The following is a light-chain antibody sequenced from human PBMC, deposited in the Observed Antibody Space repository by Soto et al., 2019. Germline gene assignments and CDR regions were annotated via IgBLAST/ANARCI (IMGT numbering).Light chain of an antibody. CDR2: DAS. Sequence: IQMTQSPSTLSASVGDRVTITCRARQTISIWLAWYQQKPGKAPKLLIYDASILESGVPSRFSGSGSGTEFTLTISSLQPDDFATYYCQQYNSYRTFGQGTKVDIK. V-gene: IGKV1-5*01. CDR1: QTISIW. CDR3: QQYNSYRT. J-gene: IGKJ1*01.